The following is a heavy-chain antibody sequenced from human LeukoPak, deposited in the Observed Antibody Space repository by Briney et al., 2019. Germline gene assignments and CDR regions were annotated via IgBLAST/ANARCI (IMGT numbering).Heavy chain of an antibody. CDR2: ISYDGSNK. CDR3: ARDITLNYDILTGFDY. D-gene: IGHD3-9*01. V-gene: IGHV3-30-3*01. CDR1: GFTFSSYA. J-gene: IGHJ4*02. Sequence: PGGSLRLSCAASGFTFSSYAMHWVRQAPGKGLGWVAVISYDGSNKYYADSVKGRFTISRDNSKNTLYLQMNSLRAEDTAVYYCARDITLNYDILTGFDYWGQGTLVTVSS.